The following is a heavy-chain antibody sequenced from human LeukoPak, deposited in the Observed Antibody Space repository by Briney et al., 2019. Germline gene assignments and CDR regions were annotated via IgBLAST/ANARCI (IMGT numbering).Heavy chain of an antibody. J-gene: IGHJ4*02. CDR2: ISYDGSNK. V-gene: IGHV3-30-3*01. CDR3: ASGDYLDY. D-gene: IGHD4-17*01. Sequence: GGSLRLSCAASGFTFSSYAMHWVRQAPGKGLEWVAVISYDGSNKYYADSVKGRFTISRDNSKNTLYLQMNSLRAEDTAVYYCASGDYLDYWGQGTLVTVSS. CDR1: GFTFSSYA.